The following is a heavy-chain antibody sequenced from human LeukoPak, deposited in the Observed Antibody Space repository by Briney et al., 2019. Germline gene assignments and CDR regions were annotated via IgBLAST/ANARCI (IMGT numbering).Heavy chain of an antibody. J-gene: IGHJ4*02. V-gene: IGHV1-69*13. CDR1: GYTFTSYA. CDR3: ARSVGGYYGSGPFDY. CDR2: IIPIFGTA. Sequence: ASVKVSCKASGYTFTSYAMHWVRQAPGQRLEWMGGIIPIFGTANYAQKFQGRVTITADESTSTAYMELSSLRSEDTAVYYCARSVGGYYGSGPFDYWGQGTLVTVSS. D-gene: IGHD3-10*01.